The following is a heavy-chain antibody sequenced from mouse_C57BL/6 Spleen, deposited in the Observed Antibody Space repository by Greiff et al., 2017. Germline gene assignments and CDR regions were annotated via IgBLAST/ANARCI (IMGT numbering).Heavy chain of an antibody. J-gene: IGHJ2*01. CDR1: GYTFTAYY. CDR2: IYPGSGNT. D-gene: IGHD2-1*01. V-gene: IGHV1-76*01. Sequence: QVQLQQSGAELVRPGASVKLSCKASGYTFTAYYINWVKQRPGQGLEWIARIYPGSGNTYYNEKFKGKATLTAEKSSSTAYMQLSSLASEDSAVYFCARWGLYGNSDYWGQGTTLTVSS. CDR3: ARWGLYGNSDY.